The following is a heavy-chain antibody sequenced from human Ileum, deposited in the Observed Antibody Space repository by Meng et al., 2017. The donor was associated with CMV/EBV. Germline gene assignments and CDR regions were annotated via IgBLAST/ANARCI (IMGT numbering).Heavy chain of an antibody. J-gene: IGHJ4*02. Sequence: SAKVSCNASGGTFSSYAINWVRQAPGQGLEWMGGISPFFGTANYAQKFQGRVTITTDESTSTAYMELSTLISEDSAVYYCARAPAAYSSSAHFDYWGQGTLVTVSS. CDR2: ISPFFGTA. CDR1: GGTFSSYA. V-gene: IGHV1-69*05. CDR3: ARAPAAYSSSAHFDY. D-gene: IGHD6-6*01.